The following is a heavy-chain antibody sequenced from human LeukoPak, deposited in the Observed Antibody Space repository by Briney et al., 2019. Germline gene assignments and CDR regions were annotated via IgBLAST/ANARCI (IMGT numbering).Heavy chain of an antibody. V-gene: IGHV3-23*01. CDR2: ISYSAAGT. D-gene: IGHD2-21*02. CDR1: RFTFSSYS. CDR3: AKDRMGGVTFFDH. Sequence: GGSLRLSCAASRFTFSSYSMNWVRQAPGKGLEWISSISYSAAGTYYADSVKGRFSISRDNSKKIVYLQMNSLRAEDTAVYYCAKDRMGGVTFFDHWGQGTLVTVSS. J-gene: IGHJ4*02.